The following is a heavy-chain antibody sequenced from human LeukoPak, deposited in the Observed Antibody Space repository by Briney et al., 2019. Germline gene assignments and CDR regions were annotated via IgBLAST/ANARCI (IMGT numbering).Heavy chain of an antibody. CDR3: AKGDYEIQLWLRRLGIDY. Sequence: AGRSLRLSCAASGFTFSSYGMHWVRQAPGKGLEWVAVISYDGSNKYYADSVKGRFTISRDNSKNTLYLQMNSLRAEDTAVYYCAKGDYEIQLWLRRLGIDYWGHGTLVTVSS. V-gene: IGHV3-30*18. D-gene: IGHD5-18*01. CDR2: ISYDGSNK. J-gene: IGHJ4*01. CDR1: GFTFSSYG.